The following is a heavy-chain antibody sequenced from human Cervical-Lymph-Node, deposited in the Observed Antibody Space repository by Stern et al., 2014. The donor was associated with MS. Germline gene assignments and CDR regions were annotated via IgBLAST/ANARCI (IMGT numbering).Heavy chain of an antibody. CDR2: ISFDGAKT. J-gene: IGHJ4*02. CDR3: ARGSDWYPLDY. D-gene: IGHD6-19*01. V-gene: IGHV3-30*03. Sequence: VQLVESGGGVVQPGRSLRLSCSPSGFAFSTYGMHWVRQAPGKWLEWGALISFDGAKTYYADSVKGRFTISRDNPKNTLYLQMKSLRGEDTAVYYCARGSDWYPLDYWGQGTLVTVSS. CDR1: GFAFSTYG.